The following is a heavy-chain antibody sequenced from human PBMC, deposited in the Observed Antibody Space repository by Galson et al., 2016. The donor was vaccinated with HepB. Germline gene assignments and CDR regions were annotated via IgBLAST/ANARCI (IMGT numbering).Heavy chain of an antibody. J-gene: IGHJ4*02. CDR1: GFSFADNW. V-gene: IGHV5-51*01. CDR3: AMGVGDLYRVVNYFDY. CDR2: IYPADSDT. D-gene: IGHD3-10*01. Sequence: QSGAEVKKPGESLKISCKGSGFSFADNWIAWVRQMPGKGLEWMGIIYPADSDTRYNPSFPGRVTISADKSIGTAYLHWSSLKASDTAMYYCAMGVGDLYRVVNYFDYWGQGTLVTVSS.